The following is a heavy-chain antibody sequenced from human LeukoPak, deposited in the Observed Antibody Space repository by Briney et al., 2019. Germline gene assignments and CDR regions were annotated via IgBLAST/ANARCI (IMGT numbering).Heavy chain of an antibody. V-gene: IGHV4-61*02. D-gene: IGHD1-7*01. CDR1: GDSISSGSYY. CDR3: ARGSGLELRFYFDY. Sequence: PSETLSLTCTVSGDSISSGSYYWSWIRQPAGKGLEWIGRIYTSGSTNYNPSLKSRVTISVDTSKNQFSLKLSSVTAADTAVYYCARGSGLELRFYFDYWGQGTLVTVSS. J-gene: IGHJ4*02. CDR2: IYTSGST.